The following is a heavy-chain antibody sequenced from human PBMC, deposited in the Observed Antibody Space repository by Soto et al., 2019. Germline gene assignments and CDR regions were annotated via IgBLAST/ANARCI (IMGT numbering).Heavy chain of an antibody. J-gene: IGHJ6*02. CDR3: AKDQARVYYYGMDV. V-gene: IGHV3-9*01. CDR1: GFTFGDFA. CDR2: ISWSSGAI. Sequence: ESGGGLVQPGRSLRLSCAATGFTFGDFAMHWVRLAPGKGLEWVSGISWSSGAIEYADSVKGRFTISRDNANNSLFLQMNSLRPEDTALYYCAKDQARVYYYGMDVWGQGTTVTVSS.